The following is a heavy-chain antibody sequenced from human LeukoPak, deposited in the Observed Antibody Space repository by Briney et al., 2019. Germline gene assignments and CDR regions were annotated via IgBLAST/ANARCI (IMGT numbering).Heavy chain of an antibody. CDR2: ISSSGSTI. J-gene: IGHJ1*01. CDR1: GFTFSDYY. D-gene: IGHD6-19*01. Sequence: GGSLRLSCAASGFTFSDYYMSWIRQAPGKGLEWVSYISSSGSTIYYADSVKGRFTISRDNAKNSLYLQMNSLRAEDTAVYYCARDVSSGWYHAEYFQHWGQGTLVTVSS. CDR3: ARDVSSGWYHAEYFQH. V-gene: IGHV3-11*04.